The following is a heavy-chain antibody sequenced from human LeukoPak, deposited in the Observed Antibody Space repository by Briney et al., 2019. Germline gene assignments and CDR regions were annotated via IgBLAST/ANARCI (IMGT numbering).Heavy chain of an antibody. Sequence: GGSLRLSCAASGFTFSRDWMPWARQAPGKGPVWVSRISDDGSITTYADSVKGRFTISRDNAKNSLYLQMNSLRAEDTAVYYCARVYSSGWYPYYFDYWGQGTLVTVSS. D-gene: IGHD6-19*01. J-gene: IGHJ4*02. CDR3: ARVYSSGWYPYYFDY. CDR2: ISDDGSIT. CDR1: GFTFSRDW. V-gene: IGHV3-74*03.